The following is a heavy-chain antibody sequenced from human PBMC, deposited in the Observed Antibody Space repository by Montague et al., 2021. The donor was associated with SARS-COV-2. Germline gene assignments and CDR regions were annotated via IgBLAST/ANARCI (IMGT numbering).Heavy chain of an antibody. CDR3: ARDQAAKISFKGAFDI. CDR2: IYYSGTT. Sequence: SETLSLTCTVSGDSIRSYDWNWIRETPGKGLEWIGYIYYSGTTNYNPSLKSRVTISLDTPKNQFSLNLNSVTAADTAIYYCARDQAAKISFKGAFDIWGQGRMVTVSS. J-gene: IGHJ3*02. CDR1: GDSIRSYD. D-gene: IGHD3-3*01. V-gene: IGHV4-59*01.